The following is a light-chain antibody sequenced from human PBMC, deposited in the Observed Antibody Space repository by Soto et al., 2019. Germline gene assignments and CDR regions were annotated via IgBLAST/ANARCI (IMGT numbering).Light chain of an antibody. V-gene: IGKV1-5*03. CDR3: QQYNSYSRT. J-gene: IGKJ1*01. Sequence: DIQITQSPSTLSASGGDRVTITCLSSQSISSWLAWYQQKPGKAPKLLIYKASSLGSGVPSRFSGSGSGTEFTLTISSLQPDDFATYYCQQYNSYSRTFGQGTKVDI. CDR2: KAS. CDR1: QSISSW.